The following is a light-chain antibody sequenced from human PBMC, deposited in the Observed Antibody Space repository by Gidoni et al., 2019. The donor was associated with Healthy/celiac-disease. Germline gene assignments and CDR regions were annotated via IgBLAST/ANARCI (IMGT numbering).Light chain of an antibody. J-gene: IGKJ2*01. V-gene: IGKV1-5*03. CDR2: KVS. Sequence: DTPLTPSPSTLSESVGDRVTITCRASQSISSWWDWYQQKPGKAPKLLLYKVSSLESGVTLRFSGSGTGTEFTITISSLQADDLANYYCQQYNSFPTFGQGTKLEIK. CDR1: QSISSW. CDR3: QQYNSFPT.